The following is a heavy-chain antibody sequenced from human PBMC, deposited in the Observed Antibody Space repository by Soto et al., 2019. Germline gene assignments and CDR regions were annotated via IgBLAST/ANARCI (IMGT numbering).Heavy chain of an antibody. Sequence: PGGSLRLSCAASGFTFSSYAMNWVRQAPGKGLEWVSVISGSGGSTYYADSVKGRFTMTTATSTNTVFLELRSLKSDDTAIYYCARDRLRGYDSSGFYSWGQGTMVTVSS. CDR1: GFTFSSYA. CDR3: ARDRLRGYDSSGFYS. V-gene: IGHV3-23*01. J-gene: IGHJ4*02. D-gene: IGHD3-22*01. CDR2: ISGSGGST.